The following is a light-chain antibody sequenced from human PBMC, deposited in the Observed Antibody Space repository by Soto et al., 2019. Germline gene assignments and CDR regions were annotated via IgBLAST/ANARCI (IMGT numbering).Light chain of an antibody. V-gene: IGLV2-8*01. CDR2: EVN. CDR1: SSDVGGYNY. CDR3: CSYAGGYNV. Sequence: QSVLTQPPSASGSPGQSVTISCTGSSSDVGGYNYVSWYQHHPGKAPRLVIYEVNKRPSGVPDRFSGSKSGNTASLTISGLQAEDEADYFCCSYAGGYNVFGTGTKLTVL. J-gene: IGLJ1*01.